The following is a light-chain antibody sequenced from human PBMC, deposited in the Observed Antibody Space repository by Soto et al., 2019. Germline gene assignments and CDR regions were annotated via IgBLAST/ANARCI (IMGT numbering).Light chain of an antibody. CDR2: AAS. V-gene: IGKV1-8*01. J-gene: IGKJ3*01. CDR1: QGISIY. Sequence: AIRMTQSPSSFSASTGDRVTITCRASQGISIYLAWYQQKPGKAPKLLIFAASTLHSGVPSRFSGSGSGTDFTLTISCLQSEDFSTYYCQQYYNYPFAFGPGTKVD. CDR3: QQYYNYPFA.